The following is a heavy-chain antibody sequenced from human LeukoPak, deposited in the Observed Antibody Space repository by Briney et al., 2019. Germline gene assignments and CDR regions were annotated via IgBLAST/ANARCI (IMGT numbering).Heavy chain of an antibody. V-gene: IGHV4-39*07. CDR1: GGSISSSSYY. D-gene: IGHD3-10*01. Sequence: SETLSLTCTVSGGSISSSSYYWGWIRQPPGKGLEWIASIYYSGSTYYNPSLKSRVTISVDTSKNQFSLKLSSVTAADTAVYYCARMTYYYGSGSYTPSMDVWGKGTTVTVSS. CDR2: IYYSGST. J-gene: IGHJ6*04. CDR3: ARMTYYYGSGSYTPSMDV.